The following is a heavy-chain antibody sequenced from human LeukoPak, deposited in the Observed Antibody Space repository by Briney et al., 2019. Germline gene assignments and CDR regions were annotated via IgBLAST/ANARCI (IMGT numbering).Heavy chain of an antibody. V-gene: IGHV4-59*01. CDR3: ARSPDYFDY. CDR2: IYYSGST. J-gene: IGHJ4*02. Sequence: PSETLSLTCTVSGDSINDYYWGWIRQPPGKELEWIGYIYYSGSTNYNPSLKSRVTISVDTSNNQFSLKLRSVTAADTAVYFCARSPDYFDYWGPGTLVTVSA. CDR1: GDSINDYY.